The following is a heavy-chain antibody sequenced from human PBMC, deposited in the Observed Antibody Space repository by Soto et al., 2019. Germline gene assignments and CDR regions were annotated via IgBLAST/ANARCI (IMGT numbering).Heavy chain of an antibody. CDR2: IIPIFGTA. J-gene: IGHJ6*02. CDR3: ARGIVGATVYYYGMDV. D-gene: IGHD1-26*01. CDR1: GGTFSSYA. V-gene: IGHV1-69*06. Sequence: SVKVSCKASGGTFSSYAISWVRQAPGQGLEWMGGIIPIFGTANYAQKFQGRVTITADKSTSTAYMELSSLRSEDTAVYYCARGIVGATVYYYGMDVWGQGTTVTVSS.